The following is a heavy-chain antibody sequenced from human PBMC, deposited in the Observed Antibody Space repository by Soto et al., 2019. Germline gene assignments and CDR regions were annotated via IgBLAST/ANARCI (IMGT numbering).Heavy chain of an antibody. J-gene: IGHJ4*02. CDR3: ARGPGGPDGPGEY. Sequence: QVQLVQSGAEVKKPGASVKVSCKASGYTFTSYAMHWVRQAPGQRLEWMGWINAGNGNTKYSQKFQGRVTITRDTSASTAYMELSSLRSEDTPVYYCARGPGGPDGPGEYWGQGTLVTVSS. D-gene: IGHD3-10*01. CDR2: INAGNGNT. V-gene: IGHV1-3*01. CDR1: GYTFTSYA.